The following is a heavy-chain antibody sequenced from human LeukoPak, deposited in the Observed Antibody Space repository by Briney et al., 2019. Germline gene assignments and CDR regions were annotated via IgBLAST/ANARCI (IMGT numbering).Heavy chain of an antibody. V-gene: IGHV3-23*01. J-gene: IGHJ4*02. Sequence: GGSLRLSCAASGFTFSSYAMSWVRQAPGKGLEWVSAISGSGGSTYYADSVKGRFTISRDNSKNTLYLQMNSLRAEDTAVYYCAKAVEAWFDSIHYFDYWGQGTLVTVPS. CDR3: AKAVEAWFDSIHYFDY. CDR1: GFTFSSYA. D-gene: IGHD3-9*01. CDR2: ISGSGGST.